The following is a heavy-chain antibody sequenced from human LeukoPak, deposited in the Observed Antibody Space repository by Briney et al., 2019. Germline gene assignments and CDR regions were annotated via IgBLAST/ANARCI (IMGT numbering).Heavy chain of an antibody. V-gene: IGHV3-9*01. J-gene: IGHJ4*02. CDR2: ISWNSGSI. CDR3: AKAVTNYFDY. D-gene: IGHD4-11*01. Sequence: GRSLRLSCAASGFTFDDYAMHWVRHAPGKGLEWVSGISWNSGSIGYADSVKGRFTISRDNAKDSLYLQMNSLRAEDTALYYCAKAVTNYFDYWGQGTLVTVSS. CDR1: GFTFDDYA.